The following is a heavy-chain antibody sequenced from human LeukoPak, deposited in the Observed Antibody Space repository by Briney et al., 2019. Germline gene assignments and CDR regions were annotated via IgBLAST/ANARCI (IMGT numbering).Heavy chain of an antibody. J-gene: IGHJ4*02. V-gene: IGHV3-30*18. CDR1: GFSFSDYG. Sequence: GGSLRLSCAASGFSFSDYGMHWVRQAPGKGLEWVAVISHDGSNQYHADSVKGRFTISRDNSKNTVYLQVNSLRAEDTALYYCAQDRAYIQFYFWGQGTLVTVSS. CDR3: AQDRAYIQFYF. CDR2: ISHDGSNQ. D-gene: IGHD5-18*01.